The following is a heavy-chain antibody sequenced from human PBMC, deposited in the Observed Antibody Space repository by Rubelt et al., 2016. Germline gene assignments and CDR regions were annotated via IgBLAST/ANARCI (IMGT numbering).Heavy chain of an antibody. V-gene: IGHV1-8*01. J-gene: IGHJ4*02. Sequence: QVQLVQSGAEVKKPGASVKVSCKASGYTFTTYDINWVRQATGQGLEWMGWMNPNSGNTGYAQKFQGRVTMTRNTSISTAYMELCSLRAEDTAVYYCARDPLPYSSSWYGSDYWGQGTLVTVSS. CDR3: ARDPLPYSSSWYGSDY. CDR2: MNPNSGNT. CDR1: GYTFTTYD. D-gene: IGHD6-13*01.